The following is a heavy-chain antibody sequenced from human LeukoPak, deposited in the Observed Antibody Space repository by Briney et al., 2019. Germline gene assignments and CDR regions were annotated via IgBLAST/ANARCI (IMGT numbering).Heavy chain of an antibody. D-gene: IGHD2-2*01. J-gene: IGHJ4*02. CDR2: ISYDGSNK. CDR3: ASDGAGEDIVVVPAAF. CDR1: GFTFSSYG. V-gene: IGHV3-30*03. Sequence: GGSLRLSCAASGFTFSSYGMHWVRQAPGKGLEWVAVISYDGSNKYYADSVKGRLTISRDNSKNTLYLQMNSLRAEDTAVYYGASDGAGEDIVVVPAAFWGQRTLDTASS.